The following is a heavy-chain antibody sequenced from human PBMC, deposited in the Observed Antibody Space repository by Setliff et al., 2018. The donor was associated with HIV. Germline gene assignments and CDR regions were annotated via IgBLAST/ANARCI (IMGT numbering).Heavy chain of an antibody. D-gene: IGHD2-15*01. Sequence: SETLSLTCAVYGGSLTDYDWTWIRQTPAKGLEWIGEINHSGSTNYNPSLKSRVIISVDLSKNQFSLKLSSVTAADTAVYYCARGPGGWQRDYYYYMDVWGKGTTVTVSS. J-gene: IGHJ6*03. CDR2: INHSGST. V-gene: IGHV4-34*01. CDR1: GGSLTDYD. CDR3: ARGPGGWQRDYYYYMDV.